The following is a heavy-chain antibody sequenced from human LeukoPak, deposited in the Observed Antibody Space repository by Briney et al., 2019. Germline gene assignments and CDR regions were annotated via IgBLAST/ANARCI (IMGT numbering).Heavy chain of an antibody. CDR3: AKIPNSISWYFDH. CDR2: IISADTT. J-gene: IGHJ4*02. Sequence: GRSLRLSCAASGLTFSSTGMIWVRPAQGKGMEWVSAIISADTTYYADSVKGRFTISRDNSKSTLYLQMSRLRAEDTAVYYCAKIPNSISWYFDHLGQGTLVTGSS. CDR1: GLTFSSTG. V-gene: IGHV3-23*01. D-gene: IGHD6-13*01.